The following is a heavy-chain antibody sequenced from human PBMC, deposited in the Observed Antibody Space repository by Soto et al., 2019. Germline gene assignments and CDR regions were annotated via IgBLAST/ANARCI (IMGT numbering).Heavy chain of an antibody. J-gene: IGHJ6*02. V-gene: IGHV4-30-2*01. CDR2: IYHSGRT. Sequence: QLQLQESGSGLVKPSQTLSLTCAVSGGPISRGGYSWSWIRPPPGKGLQRIGYIYHSGRTYYNLSVQGRPTVSVDSSKTECLRKLSSVTAADTGVYFCAGIGYYHNGGMDVWGQRTTVTVSS. CDR1: GGPISRGGYS. CDR3: AGIGYYHNGGMDV. D-gene: IGHD3-22*01.